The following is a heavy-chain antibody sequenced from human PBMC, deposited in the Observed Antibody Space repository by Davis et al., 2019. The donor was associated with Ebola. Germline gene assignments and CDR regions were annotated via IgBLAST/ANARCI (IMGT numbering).Heavy chain of an antibody. CDR1: GYTFTSYY. V-gene: IGHV1-46*01. J-gene: IGHJ6*02. CDR2: INPSGGST. CDR3: ARGRPTHSGSYSTYYYYYGMDV. D-gene: IGHD1-26*01. Sequence: ASVKVSCKASGYTFTSYYMHWVRQAPGQGLEWMGIINPSGGSTSYAQKFQGRVTMTRNTSISTAYMELSSLRSEDTAVYYCARGRPTHSGSYSTYYYYYGMDVWGQGTTVTVSS.